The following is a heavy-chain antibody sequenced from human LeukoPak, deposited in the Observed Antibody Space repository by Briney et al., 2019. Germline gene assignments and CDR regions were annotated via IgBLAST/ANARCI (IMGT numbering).Heavy chain of an antibody. D-gene: IGHD2-15*01. J-gene: IGHJ4*02. CDR3: AKAQYSTSSIVVVAATPLDY. Sequence: GGTLRLSCAASGFSFSSHGMSWVRQAPGKGLEWVSAISGSGGSTYYADSVKGRFTISRDNSKNTLYLQMNSLRAEDTAVYYCAKAQYSTSSIVVVAATPLDYWGQGTLVTVSS. CDR1: GFSFSSHG. CDR2: ISGSGGST. V-gene: IGHV3-23*01.